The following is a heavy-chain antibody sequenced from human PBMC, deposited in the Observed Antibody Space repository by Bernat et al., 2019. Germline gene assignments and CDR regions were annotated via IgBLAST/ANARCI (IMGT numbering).Heavy chain of an antibody. J-gene: IGHJ5*02. D-gene: IGHD3-3*01. CDR3: ARGCDFWSGYYCWFDP. CDR1: GFTFSSYE. CDR2: ISSSGSTI. Sequence: EVQLVESGGGLVQPGGSLRLSCAASGFTFSSYEMNWVRQAPGKGLEWVSYISSSGSTIYYADSVKGRFTISRDNAKNSLYLQMNSLRAEDTAVYYCARGCDFWSGYYCWFDPWGQGTLVTVSS. V-gene: IGHV3-48*03.